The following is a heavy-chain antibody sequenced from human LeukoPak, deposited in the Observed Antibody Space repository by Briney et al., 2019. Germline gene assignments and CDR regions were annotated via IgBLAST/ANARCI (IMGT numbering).Heavy chain of an antibody. CDR1: GFTFSSYS. V-gene: IGHV3-48*04. Sequence: GGSLRLSCAASGFTFSSYSMNWVRQAPGKGLEWVSDISSSSSSTYYADSVKGRFTISRDNAKNSLYLQVNSLRAEDTALYYCARNFGGGDSSGPYYWGQGTLVTVSS. CDR2: ISSSSSST. J-gene: IGHJ4*02. CDR3: ARNFGGGDSSGPYY. D-gene: IGHD3-22*01.